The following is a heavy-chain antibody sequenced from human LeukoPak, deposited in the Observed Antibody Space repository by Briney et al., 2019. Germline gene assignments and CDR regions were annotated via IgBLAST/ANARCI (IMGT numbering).Heavy chain of an antibody. CDR2: IKSKTDGGTT. CDR3: TTDWDSSGYFKAPGDY. CDR1: GFTVSSNY. D-gene: IGHD3-22*01. Sequence: GGSLRLSCAASGFTVSSNYMSWVRQAPGKGLEWVGRIKSKTDGGTTDYAAPVKGRFTISRDDSNNTLYLQMNSLKTEDTAVYYCTTDWDSSGYFKAPGDYWGQGTLVTVSS. J-gene: IGHJ4*02. V-gene: IGHV3-15*01.